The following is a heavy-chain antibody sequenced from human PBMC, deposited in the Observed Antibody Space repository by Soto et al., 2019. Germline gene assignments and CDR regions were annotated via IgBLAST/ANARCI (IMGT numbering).Heavy chain of an antibody. J-gene: IGHJ6*02. D-gene: IGHD3-10*01. V-gene: IGHV4-30-4*01. CDR3: ARDRYYGSGTYYNFHSGMDV. CDR1: GGSTNSGDYY. CDR2: IFHSGST. Sequence: SETLSLTCTVSGGSTNSGDYYWTWVRQPPGKGLEWIGNIFHSGSTYYTPSLRSRVTISLDTSKNHFSLKLSSVTPADTAVYYCARDRYYGSGTYYNFHSGMDVWGQGTTVTVS.